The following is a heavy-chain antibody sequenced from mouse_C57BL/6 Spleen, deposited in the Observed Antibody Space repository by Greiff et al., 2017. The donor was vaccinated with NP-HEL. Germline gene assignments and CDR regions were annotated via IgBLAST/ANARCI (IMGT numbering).Heavy chain of an antibody. Sequence: QVHVKQSGAELVNPGASVNLSCKASGYTLTSYWMQWVKQRPGQGLEWIGEINPSNGRTNYNEKFKSKATLTVDKSCSTAYMQLSSPPSEDSAVYYCARLLINFDYWGQGTTLTVSS. J-gene: IGHJ2*01. D-gene: IGHD2-1*01. CDR1: GYTLTSYW. CDR2: INPSNGRT. V-gene: IGHV1S81*02. CDR3: ARLLINFDY.